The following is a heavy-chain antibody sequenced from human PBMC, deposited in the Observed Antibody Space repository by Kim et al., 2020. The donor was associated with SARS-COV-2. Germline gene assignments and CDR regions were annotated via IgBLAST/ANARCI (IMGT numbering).Heavy chain of an antibody. CDR3: AKDLGYYYGSGSYRSGMDV. CDR1: GFTFSSYG. J-gene: IGHJ6*02. V-gene: IGHV3-30*18. D-gene: IGHD3-10*01. CDR2: ISYDGSNK. Sequence: GGSLRLSCAASGFTFSSYGMHWVRQAPGKGLEWVAVISYDGSNKYYADSVKGRFTISRDNSKNTLYLQMNSPRAEDTAVYYCAKDLGYYYGSGSYRSGMDVWGQGTTVTVSS.